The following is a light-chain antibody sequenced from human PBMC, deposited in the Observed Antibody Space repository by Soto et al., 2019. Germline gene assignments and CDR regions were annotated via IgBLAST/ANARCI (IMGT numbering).Light chain of an antibody. CDR2: AAS. CDR1: QSISSW. J-gene: IGKJ4*02. Sequence: DIEMTQYPSTLSASVVDRVTITCRASQSISSWLAWYQQKPVKAPKLLIGAASSLESGVPSRFSGRGCGTEFPLIISSLQPDYFATYCCQHYNCNPRPFGRVTKV. CDR3: QHYNCNPRP. V-gene: IGKV1-5*01.